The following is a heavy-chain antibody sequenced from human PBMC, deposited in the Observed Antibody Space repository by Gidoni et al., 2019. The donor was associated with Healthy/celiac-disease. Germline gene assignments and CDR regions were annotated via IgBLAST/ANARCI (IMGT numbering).Heavy chain of an antibody. V-gene: IGHV3-33*01. CDR2: IWYDGSNK. D-gene: IGHD6-6*01. Sequence: QVQLVESGGGVVQPGRSLRLSCAASGLTFSSYGMHWVRQAPGMGLEWVAVIWYDGSNKYYADSVKGRFTISRDNSKNTLYLQMNSLRAEDTAVYYCARYSSSSFYYYYYGMDVWGQGTTVTVSS. CDR1: GLTFSSYG. CDR3: ARYSSSSFYYYYYGMDV. J-gene: IGHJ6*02.